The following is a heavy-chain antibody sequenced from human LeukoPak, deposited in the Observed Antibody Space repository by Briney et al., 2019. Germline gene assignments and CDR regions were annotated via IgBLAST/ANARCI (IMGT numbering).Heavy chain of an antibody. CDR2: ISYDGSNK. D-gene: IGHD2-2*01. J-gene: IGHJ4*02. CDR1: GFTFSSYG. Sequence: GGSLRLSCAASGFTFSSYGMHWVRQAPGKGLEWVAVISYDGSNKYYADSVKGRFTISRDNSKNTLYLQMNSLRAEDTAVYFCARGSSRAFDYWGQGTLVTVSS. V-gene: IGHV3-30*03. CDR3: ARGSSRAFDY.